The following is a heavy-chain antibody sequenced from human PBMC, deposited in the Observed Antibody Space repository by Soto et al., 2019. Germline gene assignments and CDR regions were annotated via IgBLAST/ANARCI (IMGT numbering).Heavy chain of an antibody. V-gene: IGHV3-73*01. Sequence: GGSLRLSCAASGFTFSGSAMHWVRQASGKGLEWVGRIRSKANSYATAYAASVKGRFTISRDDSKNTAYLQMNSLKTEDTAVYYCTRPGLVDYYYYYMDVWGKGTTVTVSS. D-gene: IGHD4-17*01. CDR2: IRSKANSYAT. J-gene: IGHJ6*03. CDR3: TRPGLVDYYYYYMDV. CDR1: GFTFSGSA.